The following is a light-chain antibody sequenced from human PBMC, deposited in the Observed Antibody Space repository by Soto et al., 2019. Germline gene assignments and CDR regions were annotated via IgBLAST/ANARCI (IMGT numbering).Light chain of an antibody. CDR1: SSDVGVYDF. CDR2: DVN. J-gene: IGLJ2*01. CDR3: SSYTTSTTRV. V-gene: IGLV2-14*03. Sequence: QSVLTQPASVSGSPGQSITVSCAGTSSDVGVYDFVSWYQQHPGKAPKLLIYDVNNRPAGISNRFSGSKSGNTASLTISGLQAEDEADYYCSSYTTSTTRVFDGGTKVTVL.